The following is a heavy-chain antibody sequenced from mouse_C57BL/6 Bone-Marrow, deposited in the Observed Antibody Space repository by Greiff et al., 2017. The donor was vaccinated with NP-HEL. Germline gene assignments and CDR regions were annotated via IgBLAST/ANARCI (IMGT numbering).Heavy chain of an antibody. CDR1: GFTFSDYY. D-gene: IGHD1-1*01. J-gene: IGHJ2*01. CDR2: INYDGSST. V-gene: IGHV5-16*01. Sequence: EVNLVESEGGLVQPGSSMKLSCTASGFTFSDYYMAWVRQVPEKGLEWVANINYDGSSTYYLDSLKSRFIISRDNAKNILYLQMSSLKSEDTATYYCARDKGYYYGLDYWGQGTTLTVSS. CDR3: ARDKGYYYGLDY.